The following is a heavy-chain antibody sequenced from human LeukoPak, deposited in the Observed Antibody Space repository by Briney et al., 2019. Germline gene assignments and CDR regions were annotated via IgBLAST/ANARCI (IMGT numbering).Heavy chain of an antibody. Sequence: SETLSLTCTVPGGSIKSYYWSWIRQPPGKGLECIGHIYYTGSTYYKPSLESRVTISVDMAKNQISLKLSSVTAADTAVYYCARYEEFSTGYSASSPRHYFDHWGQGTLVTVSS. D-gene: IGHD3/OR15-3a*01. V-gene: IGHV4-59*01. J-gene: IGHJ4*02. CDR2: IYYTGST. CDR3: ARYEEFSTGYSASSPRHYFDH. CDR1: GGSIKSYY.